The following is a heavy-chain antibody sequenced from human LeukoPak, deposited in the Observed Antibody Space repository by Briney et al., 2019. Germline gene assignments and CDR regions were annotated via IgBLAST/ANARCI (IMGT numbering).Heavy chain of an antibody. CDR1: GGSISGYH. D-gene: IGHD3-10*01. V-gene: IGHV4-59*01. J-gene: IGHJ3*02. Sequence: KASETLSLTCNVSGGSISGYHWSWIRQPPGKGLEWLGYIYYSGSSNYNPSLKSRVTMSADTSKNQFSLKLSSVTAADTAVYYCVRGPMVREVNAFDMWGQGTMVTVSS. CDR3: VRGPMVREVNAFDM. CDR2: IYYSGSS.